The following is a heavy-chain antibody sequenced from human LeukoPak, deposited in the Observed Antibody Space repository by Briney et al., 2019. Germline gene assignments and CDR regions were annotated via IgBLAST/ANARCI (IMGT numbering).Heavy chain of an antibody. V-gene: IGHV4-31*03. CDR2: IYYSGST. D-gene: IGHD1-26*01. Sequence: SETLSLTCTVSGGSISSGGYYWSWIRQHPGKGLEWIGYIYYSGSTYYNPSLKSRVTISVDTSKNQFSLKLSSVTAADTAVYYCARDLGGSYPHPFDYWGQGTLVTVSS. CDR3: ARDLGGSYPHPFDY. CDR1: GGSISSGGYY. J-gene: IGHJ4*02.